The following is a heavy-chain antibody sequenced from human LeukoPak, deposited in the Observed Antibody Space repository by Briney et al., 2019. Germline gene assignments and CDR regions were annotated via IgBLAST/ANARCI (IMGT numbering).Heavy chain of an antibody. CDR3: ARALRSGSNYFFYGMDV. CDR2: INHSGST. CDR1: GGSFSGYY. V-gene: IGHV4-34*01. J-gene: IGHJ6*04. D-gene: IGHD3-10*01. Sequence: PSETLSLTCAVYGGSFSGYYWSWIRQPPGKGLEWIGEINHSGSTNYNPSLKSRVTISVDTSKNQFSLKLSSVTAADTAVYYCARALRSGSNYFFYGMDVWGKGTTVTVSS.